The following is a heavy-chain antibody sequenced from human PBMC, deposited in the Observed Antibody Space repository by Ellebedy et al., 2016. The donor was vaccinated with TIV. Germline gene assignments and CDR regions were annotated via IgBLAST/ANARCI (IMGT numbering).Heavy chain of an antibody. CDR1: GGSISTHY. CDR2: IYYSGST. J-gene: IGHJ3*02. CDR3: ARTRSSWSPFDI. V-gene: IGHV4-59*11. Sequence: MPSETLSLTCTVPGGSISTHYWNWIRQPPGKGLEWIGYIYYSGSTNYNPSLKSRVTISVDTSKNQFSLKLSSVTAADTAVYYCARTRSSWSPFDIWGQGTMVTVSS. D-gene: IGHD6-13*01.